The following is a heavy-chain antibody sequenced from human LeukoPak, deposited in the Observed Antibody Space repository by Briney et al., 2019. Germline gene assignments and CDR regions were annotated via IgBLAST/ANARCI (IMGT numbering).Heavy chain of an antibody. D-gene: IGHD3-22*01. CDR1: GGSISSSSYS. CDR3: ARLDYYDSSGPS. CDR2: IYYSGST. V-gene: IGHV4-39*01. J-gene: IGHJ4*02. Sequence: PSETLSLTCTVSGGSISSSSYSWGWIRQPPGKGLEWIGSIYYSGSTYYNPSLKSRVTISVDTSKNQFSLKLSSVTAADTAVYYCARLDYYDSSGPSWGQGTLVTVSS.